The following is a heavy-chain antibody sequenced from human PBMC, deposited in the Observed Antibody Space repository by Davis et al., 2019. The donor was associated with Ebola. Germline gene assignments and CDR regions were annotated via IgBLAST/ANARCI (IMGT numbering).Heavy chain of an antibody. CDR1: GYTFTSYA. Sequence: ASVKVSCKASGYTFTSYAMHWVRQAPGQRLEWMGWINAGNGNTKYSQKFQGRVTITRDTSASTAYMELSSLRSEDTAVYYCARDHTHYYGDNDFDYWGQGTLVTVSS. CDR3: ARDHTHYYGDNDFDY. D-gene: IGHD4-17*01. V-gene: IGHV1-3*01. CDR2: INAGNGNT. J-gene: IGHJ4*02.